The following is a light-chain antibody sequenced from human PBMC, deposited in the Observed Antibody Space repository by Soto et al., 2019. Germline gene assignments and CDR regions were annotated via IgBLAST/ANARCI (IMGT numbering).Light chain of an antibody. Sequence: DIQLTQSPSFLSASVGDRVTITCRASQGISSFLAWYQQKPGKAPRLLIYTASTLQGGVPSRFSGSGSGTQFTLTISSLQPEDFATYYCQQLNDYTITFGQGTRLEIK. V-gene: IGKV1-9*01. J-gene: IGKJ5*01. CDR2: TAS. CDR3: QQLNDYTIT. CDR1: QGISSF.